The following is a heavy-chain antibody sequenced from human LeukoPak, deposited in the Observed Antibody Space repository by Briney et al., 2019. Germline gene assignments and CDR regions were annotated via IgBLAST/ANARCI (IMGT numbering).Heavy chain of an antibody. Sequence: GGSLRLSCAASGFTFSSYAMSWVRQAPGKGLEGVSAISGSGGSTYYADSVKGRFTISRDNSKNTLYLQMNSLRAEDTAVYYCAKVPAAILIPNWFGPWGQGTLVTVSS. CDR1: GFTFSSYA. CDR3: AKVPAAILIPNWFGP. V-gene: IGHV3-23*01. J-gene: IGHJ5*02. CDR2: ISGSGGST. D-gene: IGHD2-2*01.